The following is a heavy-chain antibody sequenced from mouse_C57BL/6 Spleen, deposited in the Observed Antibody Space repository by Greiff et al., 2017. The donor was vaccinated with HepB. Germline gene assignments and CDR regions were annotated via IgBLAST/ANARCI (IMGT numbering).Heavy chain of an antibody. CDR3: TTLYGPFAY. V-gene: IGHV14-4*01. Sequence: EVKLQESGAELVRPGASVKLSCTASGFNIKDDYMHWVKQRPEQGLEWIGWIDPENGDTEYAAKFQGKATITADTASNTAYLQLSSLTSEDTAVYCCTTLYGPFAYWGQGTLVTVSA. CDR1: GFNIKDDY. D-gene: IGHD1-1*01. CDR2: IDPENGDT. J-gene: IGHJ3*01.